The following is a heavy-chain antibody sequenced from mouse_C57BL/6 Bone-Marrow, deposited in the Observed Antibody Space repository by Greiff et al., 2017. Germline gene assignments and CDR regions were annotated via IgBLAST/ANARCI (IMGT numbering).Heavy chain of an antibody. J-gene: IGHJ2*01. V-gene: IGHV1-54*01. CDR1: GYAFTNYL. CDR2: INPGSGGT. D-gene: IGHD4-1*01. Sequence: QVQLQQSGAELVRPGTSVKVSCKASGYAFTNYLIEWVKQRPGQGLEWIGVINPGSGGTNYNEKFKGKATLTADKSSSTAYMQLSSLTSEDSAVYFWAGGDWDFFAYGGQGTPPPVSS. CDR3: AGGDWDFFAY.